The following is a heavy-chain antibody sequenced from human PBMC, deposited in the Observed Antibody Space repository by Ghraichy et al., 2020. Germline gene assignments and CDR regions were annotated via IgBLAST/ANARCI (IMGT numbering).Heavy chain of an antibody. CDR2: IKQDGSEK. CDR3: AREKDIVVVPAAMYYYYYGMDV. Sequence: GALRLSCAASGFTFSSYWMSWVRQAPGKGLEWVANIKQDGSEKYYVDSVKGRFTISRDNAKNSLYLQMNSLRAEDTAVYYCAREKDIVVVPAAMYYYYYGMDVWGQGTTVTVSS. J-gene: IGHJ6*02. D-gene: IGHD2-2*01. CDR1: GFTFSSYW. V-gene: IGHV3-7*01.